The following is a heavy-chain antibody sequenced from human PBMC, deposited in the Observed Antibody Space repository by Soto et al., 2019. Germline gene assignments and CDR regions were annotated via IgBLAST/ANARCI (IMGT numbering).Heavy chain of an antibody. CDR2: ISYDGSNK. Sequence: GGSLRLSCAASGFTFSSYGMHWVRQAPGKGLEWVAVISYDGSNKYYADSVKGRFTISRDNSKNTLYLQMNSLRAEDTAVYYCAKDTQLVLGYWGQGTLVTVSS. CDR3: AKDTQLVLGY. J-gene: IGHJ4*02. V-gene: IGHV3-30*18. CDR1: GFTFSSYG. D-gene: IGHD6-13*01.